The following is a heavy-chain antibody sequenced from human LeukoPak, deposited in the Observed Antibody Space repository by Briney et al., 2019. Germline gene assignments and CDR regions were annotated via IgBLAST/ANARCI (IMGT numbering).Heavy chain of an antibody. CDR1: GFTFSSYA. V-gene: IGHV3-30*18. CDR3: AKESGSRSYGAYFPH. Sequence: PGGSPRLSCAASGFTFSSYAMSWVRQAPGKGLEWVAVISYDGSTKYYADSVKGRFTISRDNSKSTLYLQMNSLRAEDTAVYYCAKESGSRSYGAYFPHWGQGTLVTVSS. J-gene: IGHJ1*01. CDR2: ISYDGSTK. D-gene: IGHD6-13*01.